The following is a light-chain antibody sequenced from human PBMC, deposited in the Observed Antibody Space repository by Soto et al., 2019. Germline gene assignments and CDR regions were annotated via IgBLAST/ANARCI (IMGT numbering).Light chain of an antibody. J-gene: IGKJ2*01. V-gene: IGKV3-11*01. Sequence: EIVLTQPPVTLSLSPGERATLSCRASQSVSSYLAWYHQKPGQAPRLLIYDASNRATGIPARFSGSGSGTDFTVTISSLEPEDFAVYYCQERSSFGQGTKLEIK. CDR2: DAS. CDR1: QSVSSY. CDR3: QERSS.